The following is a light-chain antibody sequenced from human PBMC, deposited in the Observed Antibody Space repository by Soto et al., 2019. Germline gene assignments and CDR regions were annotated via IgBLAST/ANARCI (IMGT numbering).Light chain of an antibody. CDR2: GAA. CDR3: QHFGGS. CDR1: QSVIRPY. V-gene: IGKV3-20*01. J-gene: IGKJ4*01. Sequence: EIVLTQSPATLSLSPGERATHSCRASQSVIRPYLAWYQHKPGQAPRLLIFGAASRAPGIPDRFTGSGSGTDFTLSIDRLEPEDLAVYYCQHFGGSFGGGTKVEIK.